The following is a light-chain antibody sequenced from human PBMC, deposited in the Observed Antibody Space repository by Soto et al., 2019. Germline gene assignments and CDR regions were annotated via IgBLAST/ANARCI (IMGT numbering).Light chain of an antibody. V-gene: IGKV3-15*01. Sequence: EIVLTQSPGTLSLSPVERATLSCTASQSVSSSYLAWYQQRPGQAPRLLIYGASTRATGVPDRFSGGGSGTLFTLTISSLQSEDFAIYYCQQYKDWPPYTFGQGTKVDIK. CDR2: GAS. CDR3: QQYKDWPPYT. CDR1: QSVSSSY. J-gene: IGKJ2*01.